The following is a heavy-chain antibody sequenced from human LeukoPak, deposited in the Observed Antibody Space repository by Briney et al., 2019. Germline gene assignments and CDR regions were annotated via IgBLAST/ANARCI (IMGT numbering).Heavy chain of an antibody. J-gene: IGHJ4*02. CDR1: GFTFRNDY. Sequence: GGSLRLSCAASGFTFRNDYMTWTRQDPGKGLEWVSYISASGDTIYYGDSVRGLFTISRDNAKNSLYLDMNTLKAEDTALYYCARDPSWEILSYFDYWGQGTLVTVSS. D-gene: IGHD1-26*01. CDR3: ARDPSWEILSYFDY. CDR2: ISASGDTI. V-gene: IGHV3-11*04.